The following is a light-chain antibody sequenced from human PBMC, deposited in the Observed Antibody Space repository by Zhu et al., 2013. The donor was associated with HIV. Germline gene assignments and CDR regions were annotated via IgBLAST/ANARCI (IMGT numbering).Light chain of an antibody. V-gene: IGKV1-27*01. CDR2: AAS. CDR3: QKYDSAPPT. J-gene: IGKJ1*01. CDR1: QGISNY. Sequence: DIQMTQSPSSLSASVGDRVTISCRASQGISNYLAWYQKKPGKAPNLLIYAASTLQSGVPSRFTGSGSGTDFTLTISSLQPEDVATYYCQKYDSAPPTFGQGTRVEIK.